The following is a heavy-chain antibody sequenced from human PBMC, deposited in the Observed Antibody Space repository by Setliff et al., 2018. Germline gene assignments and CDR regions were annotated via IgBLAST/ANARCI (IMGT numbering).Heavy chain of an antibody. D-gene: IGHD6-6*01. CDR3: ARGRNVAARLLDS. V-gene: IGHV4-34*01. CDR1: GGSLSNYY. Sequence: SETLSLTCAVYGGSLSNYYWTWIRQPPGKGLEWIGEINQSGSTNYNPSLKSRVTISIDTSNNQFSLKVTSVTAADTGIYYCARGRNVAARLLDSWGQGAQVTVSS. J-gene: IGHJ4*02. CDR2: INQSGST.